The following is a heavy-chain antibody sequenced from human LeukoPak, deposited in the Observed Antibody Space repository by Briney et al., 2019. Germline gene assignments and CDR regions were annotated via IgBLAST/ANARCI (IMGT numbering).Heavy chain of an antibody. CDR3: ARVGGSAIDGDYYYGMDV. Sequence: ASVKVSCKASGYTFTSYGISWVRQAPGQGLEWMGWISAYNGNTNYAQKLQGRVTMTTDTSTSTAYMELRSLRSDDTAVYYCARVGGSAIDGDYYYGMDVWGQGTTVTVSS. J-gene: IGHJ6*02. CDR2: ISAYNGNT. CDR1: GYTFTSYG. D-gene: IGHD2-15*01. V-gene: IGHV1-18*01.